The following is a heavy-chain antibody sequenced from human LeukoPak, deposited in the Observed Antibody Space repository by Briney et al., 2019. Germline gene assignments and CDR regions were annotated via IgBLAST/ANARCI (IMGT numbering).Heavy chain of an antibody. CDR3: ARDTVAGRYYYGMDV. V-gene: IGHV1-2*02. J-gene: IGHJ6*02. Sequence: GASVTVSCKASGYTFTGYYMHWVRQAPGQGLEWMGWINPNSGGTNYAQKFQGRVTMTRDTSISTAYMELSRLRSDDTAVYYCARDTVAGRYYYGMDVWGQGTTVTVSS. D-gene: IGHD6-19*01. CDR2: INPNSGGT. CDR1: GYTFTGYY.